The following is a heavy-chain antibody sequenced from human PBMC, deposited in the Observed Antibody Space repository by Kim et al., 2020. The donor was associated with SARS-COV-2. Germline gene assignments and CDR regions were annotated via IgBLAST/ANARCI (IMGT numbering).Heavy chain of an antibody. D-gene: IGHD5-12*01. Sequence: GGSLRLSCAVSGFSFGIFGIHWVRQAPGKGLEWVASISYNGNNKYYVDSVRGRFTISRDDSKDTLFLQMNSVTTDDTAVYYCAKDRPGGQSGYMEYWGQG. J-gene: IGHJ4*02. CDR3: AKDRPGGQSGYMEY. V-gene: IGHV3-30*18. CDR2: ISYNGNNK. CDR1: GFSFGIFG.